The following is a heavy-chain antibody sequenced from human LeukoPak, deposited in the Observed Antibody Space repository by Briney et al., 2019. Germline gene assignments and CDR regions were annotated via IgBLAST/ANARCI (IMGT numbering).Heavy chain of an antibody. Sequence: ASVKVSCKASGYTFTNYGITWVRQAPGQGLEWMGWISAYNGNTNYAQKLQGRVTMTTDTSTSTAYMELRSLRSDDTAVYYCASRRDGYNFVWGQGTLVTVSS. CDR3: ASRRDGYNFV. V-gene: IGHV1-18*01. CDR2: ISAYNGNT. D-gene: IGHD5-24*01. CDR1: GYTFTNYG. J-gene: IGHJ4*02.